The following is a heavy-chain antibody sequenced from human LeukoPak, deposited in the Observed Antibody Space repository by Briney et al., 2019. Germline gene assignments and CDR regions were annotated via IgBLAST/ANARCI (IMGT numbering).Heavy chain of an antibody. Sequence: PSETLSLTCAVYGGSFSGYYWSWIRQPPGKGLEWIGEINHSGSTNYNPSLKSRVTISVDTSKNQFSLKLSSVTAADTAVYYCASLRHYGSGSYCDNAGSKQNWFDPWGQGTLVTVSS. J-gene: IGHJ5*02. CDR2: INHSGST. CDR3: ASLRHYGSGSYCDNAGSKQNWFDP. CDR1: GGSFSGYY. V-gene: IGHV4-34*01. D-gene: IGHD3-10*01.